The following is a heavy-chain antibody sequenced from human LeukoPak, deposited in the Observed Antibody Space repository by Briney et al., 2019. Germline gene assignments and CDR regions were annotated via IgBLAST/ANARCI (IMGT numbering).Heavy chain of an antibody. V-gene: IGHV3-21*01. Sequence: GGSLRLSCAPSGFSFSGSSMNWVRQAPGKGLEWVSSISSMGSYMDYADSVKGRFTISRDNAKNSLYLQMSSLRAEDTAVYYCARDYYDSSGRRYDAFDIWGQGTMVTVSS. CDR3: ARDYYDSSGRRYDAFDI. CDR2: ISSMGSYM. D-gene: IGHD3-22*01. CDR1: GFSFSGSS. J-gene: IGHJ3*02.